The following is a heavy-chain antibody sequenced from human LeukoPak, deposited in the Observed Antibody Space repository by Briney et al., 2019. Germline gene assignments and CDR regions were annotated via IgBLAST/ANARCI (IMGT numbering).Heavy chain of an antibody. V-gene: IGHV3-21*01. CDR3: ARESCSGGDCYSYFEY. Sequence: KTGGSLRLSCTASRFRFSYYSMNWVRQAPGKGLEWVSSISSSSSYIYYAHSVRGRFTVSRDNAKNSLYLQMNSLSAEDTGVYYCARESCSGGDCYSYFEYWGQGTLVTVSS. CDR2: ISSSSSYI. D-gene: IGHD2-15*01. J-gene: IGHJ4*02. CDR1: RFRFSYYS.